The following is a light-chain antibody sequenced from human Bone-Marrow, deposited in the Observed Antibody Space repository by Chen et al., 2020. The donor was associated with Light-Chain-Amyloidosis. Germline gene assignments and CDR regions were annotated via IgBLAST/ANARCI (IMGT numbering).Light chain of an antibody. CDR2: AAS. V-gene: IGKV1-39*01. Sequence: DSQMNQSPSSLAESVGDRVNITCRASQSISSYVNWYQQKPGKAPKLLIYAASSLQSGVPSRFSGSGSGTDFTLTINSLQPEDFATYYCQQSYSTPDTFGQGTKLEIK. CDR1: QSISSY. J-gene: IGKJ2*01. CDR3: QQSYSTPDT.